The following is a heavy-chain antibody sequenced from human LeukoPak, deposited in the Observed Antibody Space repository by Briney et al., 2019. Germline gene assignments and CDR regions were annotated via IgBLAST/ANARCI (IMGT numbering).Heavy chain of an antibody. J-gene: IGHJ4*02. CDR1: GASISSYY. V-gene: IGHV4-4*07. Sequence: SETLSLTCTVSGASISSYYWSWIRQPAGKGLEWIGRMYTSGSTNYNPSLKSRVTMLVDKSKNQFSLKLSSVTAADTAVYYCARIGYCTNGVCSDYFDYWGQGTLVTVSS. CDR2: MYTSGST. CDR3: ARIGYCTNGVCSDYFDY. D-gene: IGHD2-8*01.